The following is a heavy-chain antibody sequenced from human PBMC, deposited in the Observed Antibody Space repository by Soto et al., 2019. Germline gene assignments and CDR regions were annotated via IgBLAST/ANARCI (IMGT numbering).Heavy chain of an antibody. CDR3: ARDPVMVRGVIISRWFDP. Sequence: EVQLVESGGGLVKPGGSLRLSCAASGFTFSSYSMNWVRQAPGKGLEWVSSISSSSSYIYYADSVKGRFTISRDNAKNSLYLQRNSLRAEDTAVYYCARDPVMVRGVIISRWFDPWGQGTLVTVSS. V-gene: IGHV3-21*01. CDR2: ISSSSSYI. CDR1: GFTFSSYS. D-gene: IGHD3-10*01. J-gene: IGHJ5*02.